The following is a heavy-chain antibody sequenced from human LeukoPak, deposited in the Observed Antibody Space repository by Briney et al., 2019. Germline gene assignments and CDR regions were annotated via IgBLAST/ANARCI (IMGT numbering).Heavy chain of an antibody. CDR2: IYYSGST. J-gene: IGHJ6*03. CDR3: ARVEDTAMVIEGEMYYYYYMDV. Sequence: MPSETLSLTCTVSGGSISSYYWSWIRQPPGKGLEWIGYIYYSGSTNYNPSLKSRVTISVDTSKKQFSLKLSSVTAADTAVYYCARVEDTAMVIEGEMYYYYYMDVWGKGTTVTVSS. V-gene: IGHV4-59*01. D-gene: IGHD5-18*01. CDR1: GGSISSYY.